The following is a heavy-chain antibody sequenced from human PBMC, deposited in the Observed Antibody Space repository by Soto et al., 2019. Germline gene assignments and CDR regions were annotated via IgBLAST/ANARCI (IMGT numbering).Heavy chain of an antibody. Sequence: PSETLSLTCAVSGGSFSGYFWSWIRQAPGKGLEWIGEINHSETTNCNPSLKRRVTMSVDTSNNQFSLRLSSVTAADTAVYYCDRGLFDPGPYEYYYYYYGMDVWGHGSTVTVSS. V-gene: IGHV4-34*01. J-gene: IGHJ6*02. CDR3: DRGLFDPGPYEYYYYYYGMDV. CDR2: INHSETT. D-gene: IGHD3-10*02. CDR1: GGSFSGYF.